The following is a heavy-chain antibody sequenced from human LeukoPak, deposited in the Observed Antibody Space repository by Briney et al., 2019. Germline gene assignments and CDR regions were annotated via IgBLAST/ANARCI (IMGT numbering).Heavy chain of an antibody. CDR3: ARGTGYCGGDCYSGFDY. CDR2: ISSSSSYI. D-gene: IGHD2-21*02. CDR1: GFTFSNYN. Sequence: GGSLRLSCAASGFTFSNYNMNWVRQAPGKGLEWVSSISSSSSYIYYADSVKGRFTISRDNAKNSLYLQMNSLRAEDTAVYYCARGTGYCGGDCYSGFDYWGQGTLVTVSS. J-gene: IGHJ4*02. V-gene: IGHV3-21*01.